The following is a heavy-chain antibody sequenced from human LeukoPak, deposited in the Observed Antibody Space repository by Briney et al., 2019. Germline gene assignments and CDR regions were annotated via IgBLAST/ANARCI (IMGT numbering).Heavy chain of an antibody. CDR2: IYYTGST. J-gene: IGHJ1*01. D-gene: IGHD6-13*01. CDR1: GGSTSRYY. Sequence: SESLSLTCTVSGGSTSRYYWSWIRQPPGKSLEWIGYIYYTGSTTYNPSLKSRVTISIDTSNNRFSLNLTSVTAADTAVYYCARLPGIAAVWGQGTLVIVSS. V-gene: IGHV4-59*08. CDR3: ARLPGIAAV.